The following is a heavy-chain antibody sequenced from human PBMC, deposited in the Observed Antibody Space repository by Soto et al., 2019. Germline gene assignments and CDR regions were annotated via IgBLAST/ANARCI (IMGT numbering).Heavy chain of an antibody. Sequence: GTSAKPSSKAPRYTYSCYHRSWVRQAPGQGLEWMGWISAYNGNTNYAQKLQGRVTMTTDTSTSTAYMELRSLRSDDTAVYYCARDGPPPDYWGQGTLVTVPQ. CDR3: ARDGPPPDY. CDR1: RYTYSCYH. V-gene: IGHV1-18*01. CDR2: ISAYNGNT. J-gene: IGHJ4*02.